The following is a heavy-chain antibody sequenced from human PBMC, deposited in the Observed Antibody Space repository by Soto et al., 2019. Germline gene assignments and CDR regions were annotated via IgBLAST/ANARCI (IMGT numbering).Heavy chain of an antibody. V-gene: IGHV3-9*01. J-gene: IGHJ4*02. CDR3: AKAPHLAVVNTLFDY. Sequence: EVQLVESGGGVVQPGRSLRLSCAASGFTFDDYAMHWVRQAPGKGLEWVSGISWNSGRVGYADSVKGRFTVSRDNAKNSLYLEMNSLRPEDTAFYYCAKAPHLAVVNTLFDYWGQGTLVTVSS. D-gene: IGHD3-22*01. CDR2: ISWNSGRV. CDR1: GFTFDDYA.